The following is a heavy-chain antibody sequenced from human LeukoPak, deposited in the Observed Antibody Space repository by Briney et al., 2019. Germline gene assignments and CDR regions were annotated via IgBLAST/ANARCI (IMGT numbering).Heavy chain of an antibody. D-gene: IGHD6-19*01. CDR1: GFTFSDYY. V-gene: IGHV3-7*01. CDR3: ARDRGVAGTYDY. CDR2: IKQDGSEK. Sequence: GGSLRLSCAASGFTFSDYYMSWIRQAPGKGLEWVANIKQDGSEKYYVDSVKGRFTISRDNAKNSLYLQMNSLRVEDTAVYYCARDRGVAGTYDYWGQGTLVTVSS. J-gene: IGHJ4*02.